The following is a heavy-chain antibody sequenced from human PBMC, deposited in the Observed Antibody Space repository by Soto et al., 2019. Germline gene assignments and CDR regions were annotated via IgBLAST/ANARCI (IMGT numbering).Heavy chain of an antibody. Sequence: ASVKVSSKASGYTFTSYYMHWVRQAPGQGLEWMGIINPSGGSTSYAQKFQGRVTMTRDTSTSTVYMELSSLRSEDTAVYYCASPVRGEYYGMDVWGQGTTVTVSS. D-gene: IGHD3-10*01. CDR2: INPSGGST. CDR1: GYTFTSYY. CDR3: ASPVRGEYYGMDV. J-gene: IGHJ6*02. V-gene: IGHV1-46*01.